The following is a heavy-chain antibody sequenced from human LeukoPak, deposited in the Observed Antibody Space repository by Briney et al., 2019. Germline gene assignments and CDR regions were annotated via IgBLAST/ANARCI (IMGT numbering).Heavy chain of an antibody. CDR1: GYTLTELS. CDR2: FDPEDGET. J-gene: IGHJ3*01. CDR3: ARDFEDDSSGYYF. V-gene: IGHV1-24*01. D-gene: IGHD3-22*01. Sequence: ASVKVSCKVSGYTLTELSMHWVRQAPGKGLEWMGGFDPEDGETIYAQKFQGRVTMTRDMSTSTVYMELSSLRSEDTAVYYCARDFEDDSSGYYFWGQGTMVTVSS.